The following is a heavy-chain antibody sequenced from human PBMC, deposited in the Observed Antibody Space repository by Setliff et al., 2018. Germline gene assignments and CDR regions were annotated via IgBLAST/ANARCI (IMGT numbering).Heavy chain of an antibody. Sequence: GGSLRLSCAASGFTFSTYAMSWVRQAPGKGLEWVSTIYSGDRNTFYTDSVKGRFTIFRDNSKNTLYLQMSSLRADDTAIYYCAKEITEVIISGFDFRGQGTVVTVSS. V-gene: IGHV3-23*03. J-gene: IGHJ4*02. CDR2: IYSGDRNT. D-gene: IGHD3-16*01. CDR1: GFTFSTYA. CDR3: AKEITEVIISGFDF.